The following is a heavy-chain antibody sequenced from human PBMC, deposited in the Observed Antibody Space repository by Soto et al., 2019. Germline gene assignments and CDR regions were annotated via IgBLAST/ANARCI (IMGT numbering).Heavy chain of an antibody. V-gene: IGHV3-49*03. CDR2: IRSKAYGGTT. CDR3: VRCAVAGTAYWFDP. D-gene: IGHD6-19*01. J-gene: IGHJ5*02. Sequence: GGSLRLSCTASGFTFGDYAMIWFRQAPGKGLEWVGFIRSKAYGGTTEYAASVKGRFTISRDDSKSIAYLQMNSLKASDSAMYYCVRCAVAGTAYWFDPWGRGTLVNVS. CDR1: GFTFGDYA.